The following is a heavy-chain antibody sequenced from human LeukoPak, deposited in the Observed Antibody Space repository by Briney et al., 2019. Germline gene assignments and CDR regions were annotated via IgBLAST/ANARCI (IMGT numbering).Heavy chain of an antibody. J-gene: IGHJ4*02. CDR2: INHSGST. CDR3: ASGYCSGGSCANFDY. CDR1: GGSFSGYY. Sequence: SETLSLTCAVYGGSFSGYYWSWIRQPPGKGLEWIGEINHSGSTNYDPSLKSRVTISVDTSKNQFSLKLSSVTAADTAVYYCASGYCSGGSCANFDYWGQGTLVTVSS. D-gene: IGHD2-15*01. V-gene: IGHV4-34*01.